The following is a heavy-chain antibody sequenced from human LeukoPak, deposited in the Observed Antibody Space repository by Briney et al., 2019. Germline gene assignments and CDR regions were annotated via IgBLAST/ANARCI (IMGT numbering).Heavy chain of an antibody. CDR2: ISGYNDNT. Sequence: ASVKVSCKASGYTFTSYDINWVRQATGQGLEWMGGISGYNDNTNYAQKFQGRVTMTTDSSTSTAYMELRSLRSDDTAVYYCARQGRISMIVVLIEDAFDIWGQGTMVTVSS. CDR1: GYTFTSYD. J-gene: IGHJ3*02. CDR3: ARQGRISMIVVLIEDAFDI. V-gene: IGHV1-18*01. D-gene: IGHD3-22*01.